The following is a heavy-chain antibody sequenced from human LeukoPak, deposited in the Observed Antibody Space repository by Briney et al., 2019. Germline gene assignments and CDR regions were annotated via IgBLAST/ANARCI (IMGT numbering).Heavy chain of an antibody. CDR3: ARDRPYYYDSSGYPERYFQH. CDR2: MNPHGGNT. D-gene: IGHD3-22*01. J-gene: IGHJ1*01. Sequence: GASVKVSCKASGYSFTSFDINWVRQATGQGLEWMGWMNPHGGNTGYAQKFHARVTMTRNTSIGTAYMELSSLRSDDTAVYYCARDRPYYYDSSGYPERYFQHWGQGTLVTVSS. V-gene: IGHV1-8*01. CDR1: GYSFTSFD.